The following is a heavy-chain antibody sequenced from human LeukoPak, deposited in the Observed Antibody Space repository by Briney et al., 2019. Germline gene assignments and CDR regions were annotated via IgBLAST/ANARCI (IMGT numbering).Heavy chain of an antibody. V-gene: IGHV1-69*13. CDR2: IIPISGTA. D-gene: IGHD1-1*01. CDR1: GGTFSSYA. J-gene: IGHJ6*02. CDR3: ARGKRPSGMWIVDNSWYYYGMDV. Sequence: GASVKVSCKASGGTFSSYAISWVRQAPGQGLEWMGGIIPISGTANYAQKFQGRVTITADESTSTAYMELSSLRSEDTAVYYCARGKRPSGMWIVDNSWYYYGMDVWGQGTTVTVSS.